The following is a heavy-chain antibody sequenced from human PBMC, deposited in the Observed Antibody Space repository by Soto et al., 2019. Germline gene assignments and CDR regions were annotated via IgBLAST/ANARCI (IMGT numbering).Heavy chain of an antibody. CDR2: IWYDGSNK. J-gene: IGHJ3*02. V-gene: IGHV3-33*01. Sequence: QVQLVESGGGVVQPGRSLRLSCAASGFTFSSYGMHWVRQAPGKGLEWVAVIWYDGSNKYYADSVKGRFTISRDNSKNTLYLQMNSLRAEDTAVYYCARERAYYYDSSGPDAFDIWGQGTMVTVSS. D-gene: IGHD3-22*01. CDR1: GFTFSSYG. CDR3: ARERAYYYDSSGPDAFDI.